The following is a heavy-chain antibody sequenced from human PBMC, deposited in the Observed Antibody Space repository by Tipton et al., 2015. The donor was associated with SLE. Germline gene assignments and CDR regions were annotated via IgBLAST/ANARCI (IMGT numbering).Heavy chain of an antibody. J-gene: IGHJ3*01. V-gene: IGHV4-31*03. CDR1: GASISRSGYY. CDR2: IYNSGTT. CDR3: ARFCSGGSCSDDAFDF. Sequence: LRLSCTVSGASISRSGYYWSWIRQHPGKGLEWIGYIYNSGTTYSNPSLKSRLNLSLDTSNNQFSLNLSSVTAADTALYFCARFCSGGSCSDDAFDFWGQGTRVTVSS. D-gene: IGHD2-15*01.